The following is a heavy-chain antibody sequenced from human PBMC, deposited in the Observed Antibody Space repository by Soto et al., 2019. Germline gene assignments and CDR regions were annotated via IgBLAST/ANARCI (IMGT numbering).Heavy chain of an antibody. V-gene: IGHV3-23*01. CDR2: LSGSGVST. CDR3: AKVSHYTLGYTGYPGPDY. J-gene: IGHJ4*01. Sequence: GGSLRLSCAASGFTFSDYAMSWVRQAPGKGLEWVSALSGSGVSTHYADSLEGRFTVSRDNSKDTLFLQMDGLRAEDTALYYCAKVSHYTLGYTGYPGPDYWGHGTLVTVSS. D-gene: IGHD5-12*01. CDR1: GFTFSDYA.